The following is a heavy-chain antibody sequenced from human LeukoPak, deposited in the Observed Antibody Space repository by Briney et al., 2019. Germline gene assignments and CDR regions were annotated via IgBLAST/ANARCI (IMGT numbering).Heavy chain of an antibody. V-gene: IGHV1-18*01. CDR3: ARDPGYYDSSGYYRN. J-gene: IGHJ4*02. Sequence: ASVEVSCKASGYTFTSYGISWVRQAPGQGLEWMGWISAYNGNTNYAQKLQGRVTMTTDTSTSTAYMELRSLRSDDTAVYYCARDPGYYDSSGYYRNWGQGTLVTVSS. CDR2: ISAYNGNT. D-gene: IGHD3-22*01. CDR1: GYTFTSYG.